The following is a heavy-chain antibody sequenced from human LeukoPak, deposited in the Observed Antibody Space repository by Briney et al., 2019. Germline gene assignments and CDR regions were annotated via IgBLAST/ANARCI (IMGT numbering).Heavy chain of an antibody. J-gene: IGHJ4*02. D-gene: IGHD4-17*01. CDR2: IIPIFGTA. CDR1: GGTFSSYA. Sequence: GASVKVSCKASGGTFSSYAISCVRQAPGQGLEWMGGIIPIFGTANYAQKFQGRVTITADESTSTAYMELSSLRSEDTAVYYCARDRVPYGDYGTGFDYWGQGTLVTVSS. CDR3: ARDRVPYGDYGTGFDY. V-gene: IGHV1-69*13.